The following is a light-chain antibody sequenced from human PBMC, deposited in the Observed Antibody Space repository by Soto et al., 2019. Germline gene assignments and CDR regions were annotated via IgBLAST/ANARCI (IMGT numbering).Light chain of an antibody. Sequence: AIQMTPSPSSLSASVGDRVPITGRASQGIRDELGWYQQKAGKAPNLLISAASRLQSGVPSRFSGRGSGTDFTLTISSLQPEDFATYYCLQDYDYPRTFGQGTKVDIK. J-gene: IGKJ1*01. CDR1: QGIRDE. CDR3: LQDYDYPRT. V-gene: IGKV1-6*01. CDR2: AAS.